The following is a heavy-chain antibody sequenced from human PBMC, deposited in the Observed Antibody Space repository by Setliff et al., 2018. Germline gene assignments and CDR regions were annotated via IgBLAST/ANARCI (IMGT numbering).Heavy chain of an antibody. CDR3: ADAGSAKGLDI. V-gene: IGHV3-15*01. J-gene: IGHJ6*02. Sequence: GSLRLSCAASGFTFSNAWMSWVRQAPGKGLEWVGRIKSKTDGGTTDYAAPVKGRFTISRDDSKSSLYLQMNSLKTEDTAVYYCADAGSAKGLDIWGQGTTVTVS. CDR1: GFTFSNAW. CDR2: IKSKTDGGTT. D-gene: IGHD6-19*01.